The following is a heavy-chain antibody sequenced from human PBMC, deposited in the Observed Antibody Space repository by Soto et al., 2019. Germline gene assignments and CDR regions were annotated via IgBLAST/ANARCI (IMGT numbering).Heavy chain of an antibody. V-gene: IGHV4-31*03. D-gene: IGHD5-18*01. CDR1: GGSISSGGYY. Sequence: PSETLSLTCTVSGGSISSGGYYWSWIRQHPGKGLEWIGYIYCSGSTYYNPSLKSRVTISVDTSKNQFSLKLSSVTAADTAVYYCARGGRYSYGTESRQMGSNPFDPWGQGTLVTAPQ. CDR3: ARGGRYSYGTESRQMGSNPFDP. CDR2: IYCSGST. J-gene: IGHJ5*02.